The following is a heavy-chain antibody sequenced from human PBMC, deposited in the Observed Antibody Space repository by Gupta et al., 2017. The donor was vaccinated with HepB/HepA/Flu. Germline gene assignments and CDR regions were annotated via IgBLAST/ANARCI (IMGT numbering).Heavy chain of an antibody. CDR2: SSISGVTT. CDR3: ASDIRPNDY. D-gene: IGHD3-9*01. Sequence: EEKLLQSGGGLVKPGGSLRLSWAASGFPFSSHAMSWVVQAPGKGLEGVSSSSISGVTTSYADDVKGRLTISRDNSKNPVYLQMNSLRVEDTAVYFCASDIRPNDYWGQGTLVTVSS. J-gene: IGHJ4*02. V-gene: IGHV3-23*01. CDR1: GFPFSSHA.